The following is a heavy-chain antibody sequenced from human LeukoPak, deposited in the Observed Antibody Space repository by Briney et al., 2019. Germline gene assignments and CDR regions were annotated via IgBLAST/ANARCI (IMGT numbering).Heavy chain of an antibody. J-gene: IGHJ4*02. CDR2: IYWNDDK. V-gene: IGHV2-5*01. D-gene: IGHD1-26*01. CDR3: AHRQGGRYYFDY. CDR1: GFSLSSSGVG. Sequence: SGPTLVKPTQTLTLTCTISGFSLSSSGVGVGWIRQPPGKALEWLALIYWNDDKRYSPSLKSRLTITKDTSKTQVVLTMTNMDTVDTATYYCAHRQGGRYYFDYLGQGTLVTVSS.